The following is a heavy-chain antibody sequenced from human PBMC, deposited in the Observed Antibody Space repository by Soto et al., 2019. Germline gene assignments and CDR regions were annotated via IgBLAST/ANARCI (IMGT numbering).Heavy chain of an antibody. J-gene: IGHJ4*02. Sequence: PGESLKISCKGSGYSFTSYWIGWVRQMPGKGLEWMGIIYPGDSDTRYSPSFQGQVTISADKSISTAYLQWSGLKASDTAMYYCARVYSSSLKTTYFDYWGQGTLVTVSS. CDR2: IYPGDSDT. CDR1: GYSFTSYW. V-gene: IGHV5-51*01. CDR3: ARVYSSSLKTTYFDY. D-gene: IGHD6-6*01.